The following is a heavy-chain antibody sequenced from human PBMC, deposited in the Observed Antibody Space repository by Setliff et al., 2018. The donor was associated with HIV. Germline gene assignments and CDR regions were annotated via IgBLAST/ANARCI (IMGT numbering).Heavy chain of an antibody. D-gene: IGHD3-22*01. CDR3: ARQITSVTTEKLVVNDAFDI. J-gene: IGHJ3*02. CDR1: GGSASNSRYY. CDR2: IYYNENT. V-gene: IGHV4-39*07. Sequence: PSETLSLTCTVSGGSASNSRYYWAWIRQPPGKGLEYIGSIYYNENTNYNPSLKSRVTMSVDTSKNQFSLKLSSVTAADTAVYYCARQITSVTTEKLVVNDAFDIWGQGIMVTVSS.